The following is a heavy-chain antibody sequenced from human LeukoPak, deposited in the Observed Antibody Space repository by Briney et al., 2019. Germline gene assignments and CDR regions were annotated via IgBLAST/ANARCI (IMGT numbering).Heavy chain of an antibody. CDR3: AKDQDTMIVVVGTLYAFDT. V-gene: IGHV3-23*01. CDR1: GFTFSSYA. Sequence: GGSLRLSCAASGFTFSSYAMSWVRQAPGKGLEWVSAISGSGGSTYYADSVKGRFTISRDNSKNTLYLQMNSLRAEDTAVYYCAKDQDTMIVVVGTLYAFDTWGQGTMVTVSS. CDR2: ISGSGGST. D-gene: IGHD3-22*01. J-gene: IGHJ3*02.